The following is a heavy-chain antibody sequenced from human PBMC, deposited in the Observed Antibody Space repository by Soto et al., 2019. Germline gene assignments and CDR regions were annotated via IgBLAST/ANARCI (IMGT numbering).Heavy chain of an antibody. CDR2: INHSGST. Sequence: QVQLQQWGAGLLKPSETLSLTCAVYGGSFSGYYWSWIRQPPGKGLEWIGEINHSGSTNYNPSLKSRVTISVDTSKNQFSLKLSSVTAADTAVYYCARVSSGLQNDYRGQGTLVTVSS. CDR3: ARVSSGLQNDY. CDR1: GGSFSGYY. V-gene: IGHV4-34*01. J-gene: IGHJ4*02. D-gene: IGHD6-19*01.